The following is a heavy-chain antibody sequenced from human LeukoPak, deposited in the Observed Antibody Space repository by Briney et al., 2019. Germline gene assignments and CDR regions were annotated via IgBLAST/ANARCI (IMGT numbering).Heavy chain of an antibody. CDR3: ARQAWNGTYYY. D-gene: IGHD1-26*01. J-gene: IGHJ4*02. CDR1: GGSISSYY. V-gene: IGHV4-59*08. CDR2: INYGGST. Sequence: SETLSLTCTVSGGSISSYYWSWMRQPPGKGLEWIGQINYGGSTNSNPSLKNRVTISVETSKNQFSLNLSSLTAADTAVYYGARQAWNGTYYYWGQGTLVTVTS.